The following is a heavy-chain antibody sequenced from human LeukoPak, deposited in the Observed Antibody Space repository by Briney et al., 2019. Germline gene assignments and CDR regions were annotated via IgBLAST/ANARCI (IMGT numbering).Heavy chain of an antibody. CDR1: GGSISSYY. CDR2: TSQSGET. CDR3: ATNVGKTFDY. D-gene: IGHD7-27*01. J-gene: IGHJ4*02. V-gene: IGHV4-59*12. Sequence: SETLSLTCTVSGGSISSYYWSWIRQPPGKGLEWIGETSQSGETKYNPSLKSRVTISLDNSKSQFSLKLTSVTAADSATYYCATNVGKTFDYWGQGVLVIVSS.